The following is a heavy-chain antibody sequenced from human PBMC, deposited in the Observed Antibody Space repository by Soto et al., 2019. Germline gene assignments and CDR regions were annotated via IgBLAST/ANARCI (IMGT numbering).Heavy chain of an antibody. CDR1: GGSFNSNY. J-gene: IGHJ4*02. D-gene: IGHD6-19*01. CDR3: LSARFDC. CDR2: INHSGST. Sequence: QVRLQQWGAGLLKPSETLSLTCAVSGGSFNSNYWTWVRQPPGKGLEWIGEINHSGSTNYNPSLKSRVTISVDTSKNQFSLNLRSVTAADTAVYYCLSARFDCWGQGTLVTVSS. V-gene: IGHV4-34*02.